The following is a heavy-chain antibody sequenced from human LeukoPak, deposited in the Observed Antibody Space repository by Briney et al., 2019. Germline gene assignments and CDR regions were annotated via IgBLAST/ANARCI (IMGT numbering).Heavy chain of an antibody. V-gene: IGHV1-24*01. J-gene: IGHJ4*02. CDR1: GYTLTELS. CDR2: FDPEDGET. CDR3: ARTPVGFNTVTPTDVRY. Sequence: ASVKVSCKVSGYTLTELSMHWVRQAPGKGLEWMGGFDPEDGETIYAQKFQGRVAMTTDTSTSTAYMELRSLRSDDTAVYYCARTPVGFNTVTPTDVRYWGQGTLVTVSS. D-gene: IGHD4-17*01.